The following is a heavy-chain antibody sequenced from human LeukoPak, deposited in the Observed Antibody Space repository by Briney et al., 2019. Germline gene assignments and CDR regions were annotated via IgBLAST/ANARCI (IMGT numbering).Heavy chain of an antibody. D-gene: IGHD6-19*01. CDR2: ISGSGGST. V-gene: IGHV3-23*01. J-gene: IGHJ4*02. CDR1: GFTFSSYA. Sequence: GGSQRLSCAASGFTFSSYAMSWVRQAPGKGLEWVSAISGSGGSTYYADSVKGRFTISRDNSKNTLYLQMNSLRAEDTAVYYCAKDGLAVAGTPPDYWGQGTLVTVSS. CDR3: AKDGLAVAGTPPDY.